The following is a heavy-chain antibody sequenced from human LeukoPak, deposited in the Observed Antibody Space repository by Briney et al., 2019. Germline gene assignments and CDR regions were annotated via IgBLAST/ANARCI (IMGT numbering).Heavy chain of an antibody. Sequence: PSETLSLTCTVSGYSISSGYYWGWIRQPPGKGLEWIGSIYHSGSTYYNPSLRSRVTMSVDTSKNQFSLRLSSVTAVDTAVYYCARMGAIAGASANPDRWGQGTLVTVSS. CDR3: ARMGAIAGASANPDR. CDR2: IYHSGST. J-gene: IGHJ5*02. D-gene: IGHD4/OR15-4a*01. CDR1: GYSISSGYY. V-gene: IGHV4-38-2*02.